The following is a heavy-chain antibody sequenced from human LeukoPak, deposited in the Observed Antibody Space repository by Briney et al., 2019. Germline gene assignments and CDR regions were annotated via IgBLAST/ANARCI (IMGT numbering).Heavy chain of an antibody. D-gene: IGHD1-26*01. CDR1: GFNFTGYW. CDR2: LYSDGRSL. J-gene: IGHJ3*02. CDR3: ARTHQGGGAFDI. V-gene: IGHV3-74*03. Sequence: GGSLRLSCAGSGFNFTGYWMHWVRQAPGKGLEWISRLYSDGRSLTYADSVMGRFTISRDNAKNMLYLQMNSLRAEDTAVYYCARTHQGGGAFDIWGQGTMVTVSS.